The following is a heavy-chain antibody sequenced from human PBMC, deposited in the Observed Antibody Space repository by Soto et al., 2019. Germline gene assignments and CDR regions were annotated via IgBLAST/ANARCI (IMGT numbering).Heavy chain of an antibody. J-gene: IGHJ5*02. V-gene: IGHV4-59*01. D-gene: IGHD3-10*01. Sequence: PSETLSLTCTVSGGSISSYYWSWIRQPPGKGLEWIGYIYYSGSTNYNPSLKSRVTISVDTSKNQFSLKLSSVTAADTAVYYCARDLRGSPLGGYNWFDPWGQGTLVTVSS. CDR1: GGSISSYY. CDR2: IYYSGST. CDR3: ARDLRGSPLGGYNWFDP.